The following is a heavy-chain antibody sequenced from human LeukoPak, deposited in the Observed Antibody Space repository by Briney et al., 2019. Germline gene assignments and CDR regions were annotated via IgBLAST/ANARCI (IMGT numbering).Heavy chain of an antibody. D-gene: IGHD4-23*01. Sequence: GGSLRLSCAASGFTFSSYWMHWVRQAPGKGLVWVSRINSDGSTTNYADPVKGRFTISRDNAKNTLYLQMNSLRAEDTAVYYCARDLYGGKGDYWGQGTLVTVSS. V-gene: IGHV3-74*01. CDR1: GFTFSSYW. J-gene: IGHJ4*02. CDR2: INSDGSTT. CDR3: ARDLYGGKGDY.